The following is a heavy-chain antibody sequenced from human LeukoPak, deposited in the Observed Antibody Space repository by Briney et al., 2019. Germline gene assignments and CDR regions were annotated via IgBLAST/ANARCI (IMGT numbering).Heavy chain of an antibody. CDR1: GGSISSYY. Sequence: SETLSLTCTVSGGSISSYYWSWIRQPPGKGLEWIGYIYYSGSTNYNPSLKSRVTISVDTSKNQFSLKLSSVTAADTAVYYCARRLYYGSGSYGYWGQGTLVTVSS. CDR2: IYYSGST. D-gene: IGHD3-10*01. J-gene: IGHJ4*02. V-gene: IGHV4-59*01. CDR3: ARRLYYGSGSYGY.